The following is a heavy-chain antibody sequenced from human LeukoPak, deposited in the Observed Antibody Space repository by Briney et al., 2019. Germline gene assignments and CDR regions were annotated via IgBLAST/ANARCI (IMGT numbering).Heavy chain of an antibody. CDR2: MYYDGSS. V-gene: IGHV4-31*03. D-gene: IGHD3-3*01. CDR3: ARGPYYDFWSGYPYMDV. J-gene: IGHJ6*03. CDR1: GGSISSGAYC. Sequence: PSETLSLTCTVSGGSISSGAYCWSWLRQRPGKGLEWIGYMYYDGSSYSNPSLKSRLTIPVHTSKNQFSLKLSSVTAADTAVYYCARGPYYDFWSGYPYMDVWGKGTTVTVSS.